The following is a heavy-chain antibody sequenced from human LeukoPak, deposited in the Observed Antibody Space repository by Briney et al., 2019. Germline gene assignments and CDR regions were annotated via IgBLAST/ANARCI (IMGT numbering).Heavy chain of an antibody. J-gene: IGHJ4*02. CDR3: AKDYIQLWHPPLDY. CDR2: ISGSGSST. Sequence: GGSLRLSCAASGFTFSSYAMSWVRQAPGKGLEWVSAISGSGSSTYYADSVKGRFTISRDNSKNTLYLQMNSLRAEDTAVYYCAKDYIQLWHPPLDYWGQGTLVTVSS. CDR1: GFTFSSYA. D-gene: IGHD5-18*01. V-gene: IGHV3-23*01.